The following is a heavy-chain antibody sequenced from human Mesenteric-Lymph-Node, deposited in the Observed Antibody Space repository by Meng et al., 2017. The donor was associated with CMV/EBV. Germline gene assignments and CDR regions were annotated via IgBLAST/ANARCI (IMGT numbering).Heavy chain of an antibody. CDR3: ARDPRYSDDRPFYYYAMDF. V-gene: IGHV3-74*01. D-gene: IGHD5-18*01. Sequence: GGSLRLSCAASGFTFSSYCMHWVRQTPEKGLEWVSRISSDASTTTYADSVRGRFTVSRDNAKNTLYLQMNSLRVEDTAVYYCARDPRYSDDRPFYYYAMDFWGQGTTVTVSS. J-gene: IGHJ6*02. CDR1: GFTFSSYC. CDR2: ISSDASTT.